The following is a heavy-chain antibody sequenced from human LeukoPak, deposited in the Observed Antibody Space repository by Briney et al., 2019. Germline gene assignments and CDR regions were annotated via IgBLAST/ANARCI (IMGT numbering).Heavy chain of an antibody. D-gene: IGHD2-15*01. CDR3: ARGYCSGGSCYYPMDV. V-gene: IGHV4-59*01. CDR1: GGSISSYY. Sequence: PSETLSLTCTVSGGSISSYYWSWIRQPPGKGLEWIGYIYYSGSTNYNPSLKSRVTISIDTSKNQFSLKLNSVTAADTAVYYCARGYCSGGSCYYPMDVWGQGTTVTVSS. J-gene: IGHJ6*02. CDR2: IYYSGST.